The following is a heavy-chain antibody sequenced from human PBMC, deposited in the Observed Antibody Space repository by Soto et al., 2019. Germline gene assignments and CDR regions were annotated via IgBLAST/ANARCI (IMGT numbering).Heavy chain of an antibody. D-gene: IGHD3-16*01. J-gene: IGHJ5*02. Sequence: GASVKVSCKASGYTFTSYGISCVRQAPGQGLEWMGWISAYNGNTNYAQKLQGRVTMTTDTSTSTAYMELRSLRSDDTAVYYCARGLLGGASGGWFDPWGQGTLVTVSS. CDR1: GYTFTSYG. V-gene: IGHV1-18*04. CDR2: ISAYNGNT. CDR3: ARGLLGGASGGWFDP.